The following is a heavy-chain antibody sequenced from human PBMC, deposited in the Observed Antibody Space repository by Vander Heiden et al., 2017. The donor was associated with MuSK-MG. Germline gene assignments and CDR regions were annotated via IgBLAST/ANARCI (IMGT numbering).Heavy chain of an antibody. CDR2: ISISSDYI. D-gene: IGHD3-10*02. J-gene: IGHJ3*02. Sequence: VQLVESGGGLVKPGGSLRLSCPASGFTFSHHTLNLVRHAPGKGLEWVSSISISSDYIYYADSVKGRLTISRDNAKSSLSLQMNSLRAEDTAVYYCARTMFGSWSYGAVDAFDIWGQGSMVTVSS. V-gene: IGHV3-21*01. CDR3: ARTMFGSWSYGAVDAFDI. CDR1: GFTFSHHT.